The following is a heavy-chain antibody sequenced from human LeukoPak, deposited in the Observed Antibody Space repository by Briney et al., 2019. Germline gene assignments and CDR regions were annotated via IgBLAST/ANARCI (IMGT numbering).Heavy chain of an antibody. J-gene: IGHJ6*03. CDR2: IYNDGYNK. CDR1: GFTFREYS. D-gene: IGHD4-11*01. V-gene: IGHV3-30*02. CDR3: AKRGDYSNNFYIDV. Sequence: GGSLRLSCAASGFTFREYSMSWVRQAPGKGLEWVAFIYNDGYNKYYADSVKGRFTISRDNSKNTVYLQMNSLSADDTAIFYCAKRGDYSNNFYIDVWGKGTTVTVFS.